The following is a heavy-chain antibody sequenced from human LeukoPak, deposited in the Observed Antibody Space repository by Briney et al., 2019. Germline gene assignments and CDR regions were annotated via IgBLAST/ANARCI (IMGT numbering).Heavy chain of an antibody. CDR2: IYTSGST. J-gene: IGHJ4*02. Sequence: SETLSLTCTVSGGSISSGSYYWSWIRQPAGKGLEWIGRIYTSGSTNYNPSLKSRVTISVDTSRNQFSLKLRSVTAADTAVYYCARGVTSISRGSYGYWGQGTLVTVSS. D-gene: IGHD3-16*01. CDR3: ARGVTSISRGSYGY. V-gene: IGHV4-61*02. CDR1: GGSISSGSYY.